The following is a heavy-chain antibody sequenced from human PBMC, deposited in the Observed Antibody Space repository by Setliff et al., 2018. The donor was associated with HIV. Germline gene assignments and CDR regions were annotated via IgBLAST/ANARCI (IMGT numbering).Heavy chain of an antibody. Sequence: SETLSLTCAVYGLSFNDYQWSWIRQPPGKGLEWIGEINHSGTTSYNPSLKSRVTMSVDTSKNQFSLKLNPVTAADTAVYYCATEIAIFGVVTDYWYFDLWGRGTLVTVSS. CDR3: ATEIAIFGVVTDYWYFDL. CDR2: INHSGTT. D-gene: IGHD3-3*01. V-gene: IGHV4-34*01. J-gene: IGHJ2*01. CDR1: GLSFNDYQ.